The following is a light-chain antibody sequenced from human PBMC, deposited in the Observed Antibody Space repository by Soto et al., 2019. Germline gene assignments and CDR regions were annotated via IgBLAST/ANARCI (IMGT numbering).Light chain of an antibody. CDR2: GAS. V-gene: IGKV3-15*01. J-gene: IGKJ1*01. Sequence: EIVMTQSPATLSVSPGERATLSCRASQSVSSNLAWYQQKPGHAPRLLIYGASTRATGIPARFSGSGSGTEFTLTISSLQSEDFAVYYCQQYNKWPPWTFGQGTKVEIK. CDR3: QQYNKWPPWT. CDR1: QSVSSN.